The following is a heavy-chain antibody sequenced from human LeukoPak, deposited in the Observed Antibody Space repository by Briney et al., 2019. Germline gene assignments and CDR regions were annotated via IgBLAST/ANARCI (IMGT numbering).Heavy chain of an antibody. J-gene: IGHJ3*02. Sequence: SETLSLTCTVSGGSLSGYHWSWLRQSPGQGLEWIGEVEQSGSTKNNPSLKSRVTMSRDTSKNQFSLKLRSLTAADTAVYFCARSQAEWAAPGFDNWGQGTMVTVSS. CDR1: GGSLSGYH. CDR3: ARSQAEWAAPGFDN. D-gene: IGHD1-26*01. V-gene: IGHV4-34*01. CDR2: VEQSGST.